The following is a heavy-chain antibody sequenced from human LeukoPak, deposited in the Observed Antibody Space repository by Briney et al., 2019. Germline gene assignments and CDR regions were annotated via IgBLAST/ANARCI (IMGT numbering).Heavy chain of an antibody. V-gene: IGHV1-2*02. CDR1: GYTFTGHY. CDR3: AREGWDRTDTAAFDH. J-gene: IGHJ4*02. CDR2: INPKTGDR. D-gene: IGHD1-14*01. Sequence: GASVKVSCKASGYTFTGHYMHWERQAPGQGLEWMRWINPKTGDRHSTQNFQGRVTMTRDPSISSVYMELSRLRPDDTAVYYCAREGWDRTDTAAFDHWGQGTPVTVSS.